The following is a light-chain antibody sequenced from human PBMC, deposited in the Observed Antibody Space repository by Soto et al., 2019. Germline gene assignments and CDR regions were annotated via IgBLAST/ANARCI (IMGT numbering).Light chain of an antibody. CDR3: QQYNNWPLT. CDR2: YAS. J-gene: IGKJ4*01. V-gene: IGKV3-15*01. Sequence: EVVMAQSPVTLSVSPGDGATLSCRASQSVSSNLAWYQQKPGQAPRLLIYYASTRATGIPARFSGSGSGTEFTLTISSLQSVDFAVYYCQQYNNWPLTFGGGTKVEIK. CDR1: QSVSSN.